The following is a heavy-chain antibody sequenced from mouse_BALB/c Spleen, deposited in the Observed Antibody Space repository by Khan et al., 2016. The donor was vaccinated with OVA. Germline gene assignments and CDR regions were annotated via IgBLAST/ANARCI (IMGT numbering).Heavy chain of an antibody. CDR3: AREAYRYDEYYFDY. V-gene: IGHV5-6-5*01. CDR1: GFTFSTYA. Sequence: EVKLVESGGDSVKPGGSLKLSCAVSGFTFSTYAMSWVRQTPEKRLEWVASISSGGSTYYPDSVKGRFTISRDNARNFVYLQMTSLRSEDRAMYYCAREAYRYDEYYFDYWGQGTTLTVSS. CDR2: ISSGGST. J-gene: IGHJ2*01. D-gene: IGHD2-14*01.